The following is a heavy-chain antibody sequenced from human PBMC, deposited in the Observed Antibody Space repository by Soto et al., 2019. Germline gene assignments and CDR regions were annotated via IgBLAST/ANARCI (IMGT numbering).Heavy chain of an antibody. CDR3: AKGTTNGGWFHPFDS. D-gene: IGHD6-19*01. CDR1: GFSFVNYA. Sequence: PGGSLRLSCAASGFSFVNYAMNWVRQAPGKGLEWVSGLSGSGTSTYYADSVKGRFTISRDNSRDTLFLQMNSLTADDTAVYYCAKGTTNGGWFHPFDSWRQGALVTVSS. J-gene: IGHJ4*02. V-gene: IGHV3-23*01. CDR2: LSGSGTST.